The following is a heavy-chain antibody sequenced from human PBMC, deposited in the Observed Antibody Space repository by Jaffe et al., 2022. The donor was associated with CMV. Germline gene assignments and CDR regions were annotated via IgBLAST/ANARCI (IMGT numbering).Heavy chain of an antibody. CDR2: IIPIFGTA. CDR3: ARDVLRYFDWLLPDYYYYGMDV. D-gene: IGHD3-9*01. J-gene: IGHJ6*02. Sequence: QVQLVQSGAEVKKPGSSVKVSCKASGGTFSSYAISWVRQAPGQGLEWMGGIIPIFGTANYAQKFQGRVTITADESTSTAYMELSSLRSEDTAVYYCARDVLRYFDWLLPDYYYYGMDVWGQGTTVTVSS. CDR1: GGTFSSYA. V-gene: IGHV1-69*01.